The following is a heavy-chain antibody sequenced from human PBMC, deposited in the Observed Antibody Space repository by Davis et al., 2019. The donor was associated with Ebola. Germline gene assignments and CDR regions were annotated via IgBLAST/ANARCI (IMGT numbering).Heavy chain of an antibody. V-gene: IGHV3-33*01. CDR1: GFTFSSYG. CDR2: IWYDGSNK. Sequence: GESLKISCAASGFTFSSYGMHWVRQAPGKGLEWVAVIWYDGSNKYYADSVKGRFTISRDNSKNTLYLQMNSLRVEDTAVYFCARDPSGGSGWSVGYYGMDVWGKGTTVTVSS. D-gene: IGHD6-19*01. J-gene: IGHJ6*04. CDR3: ARDPSGGSGWSVGYYGMDV.